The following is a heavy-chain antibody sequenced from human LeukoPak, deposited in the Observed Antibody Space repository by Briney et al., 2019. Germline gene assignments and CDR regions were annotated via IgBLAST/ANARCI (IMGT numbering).Heavy chain of an antibody. V-gene: IGHV1-2*02. D-gene: IGHD6-19*01. CDR3: ARRTVAVAGTNYFDY. CDR2: INPNSGGT. Sequence: GSVKVSCKASGYTFTGYYMHWVRQAPGQGLEWMGWINPNSGGTNYAQKFQGRVTMTRDTSISTAYMELSRLRSDDTAVYYCARRTVAVAGTNYFDYWGQGTLVTVSS. J-gene: IGHJ4*02. CDR1: GYTFTGYY.